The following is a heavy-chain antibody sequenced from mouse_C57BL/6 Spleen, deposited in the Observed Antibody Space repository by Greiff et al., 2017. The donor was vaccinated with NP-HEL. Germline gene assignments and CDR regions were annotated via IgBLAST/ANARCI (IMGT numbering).Heavy chain of an antibody. J-gene: IGHJ2*01. Sequence: EVQLQQSGTVLARPGASVKMSCKTSGYTFTSYWMHWVKQRPGQGLEWIGAIYPGNSDTSYNQKFKGKAKLTAVTSASTAYMELSSLTNEDSAVYYCTRPYYYGSSYDFDYWGQGTTLTVSS. V-gene: IGHV1-5*01. CDR3: TRPYYYGSSYDFDY. CDR1: GYTFTSYW. CDR2: IYPGNSDT. D-gene: IGHD1-1*01.